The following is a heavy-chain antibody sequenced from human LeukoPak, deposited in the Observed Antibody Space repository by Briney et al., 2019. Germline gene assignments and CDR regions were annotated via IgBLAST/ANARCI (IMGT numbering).Heavy chain of an antibody. D-gene: IGHD1-26*01. Sequence: SVKVSCKASGGTFSSYAISWVRQAPGQGLEWMGGIIPIFGTANYAQKFQGRVTITADESTSTAYMEPSSLRSEDTAVYYCASLAYSLRYSGSYYGDYWGQGTLVTVSS. CDR1: GGTFSSYA. CDR3: ASLAYSLRYSGSYYGDY. J-gene: IGHJ4*02. V-gene: IGHV1-69*13. CDR2: IIPIFGTA.